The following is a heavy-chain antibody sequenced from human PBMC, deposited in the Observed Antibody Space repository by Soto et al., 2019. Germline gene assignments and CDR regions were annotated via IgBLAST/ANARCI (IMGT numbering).Heavy chain of an antibody. J-gene: IGHJ4*02. D-gene: IGHD3-22*01. CDR1: GYTFTGHY. CDR3: GRGRSGQIVVFY. CDR2: IGPETGAT. Sequence: AAVKVSCKASGYTFTGHYIHWVRQAPEQGPEWMGEIGPETGATRYAQKFQGRVTMTRDMSITTVYMELNNLSPDDTAVYYCGRGRSGQIVVFYWGQGNPVTVSS. V-gene: IGHV1-2*02.